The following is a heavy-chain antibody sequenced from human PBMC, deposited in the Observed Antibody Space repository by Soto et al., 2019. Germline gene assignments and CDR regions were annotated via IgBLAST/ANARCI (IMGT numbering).Heavy chain of an antibody. CDR2: INPNSGGT. J-gene: IGHJ6*02. V-gene: IGHV1-2*02. CDR3: ARKLELRGSYYYYYDMDV. Sequence: ASVKVSCKASGYTFTDYYMHWVRQAPGQGLEWMGWINPNSGGTNYAQKFQGRVTMTRDTSISTAYMELSGLRSDDTAVYYCARKLELRGSYYYYYDMDVWGQGTTVTVS. D-gene: IGHD1-7*01. CDR1: GYTFTDYY.